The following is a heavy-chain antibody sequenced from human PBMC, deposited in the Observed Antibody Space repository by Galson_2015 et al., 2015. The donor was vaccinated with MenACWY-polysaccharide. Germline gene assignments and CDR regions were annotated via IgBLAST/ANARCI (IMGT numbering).Heavy chain of an antibody. D-gene: IGHD2-8*02. CDR2: ISWDSGII. V-gene: IGHV3-9*01. J-gene: IGHJ6*02. Sequence: SLRLSCAASGFTFGNYSMHWVRQAPGEGLEWVSGISWDSGIIGYADSVKGRFTISRDNAKNSLYLQMNRLRAEDTAVYYCARDQHSTNVVLTYYYSRIDFWGQGATVTVSS. CDR1: GFTFGNYS. CDR3: ARDQHSTNVVLTYYYSRIDF.